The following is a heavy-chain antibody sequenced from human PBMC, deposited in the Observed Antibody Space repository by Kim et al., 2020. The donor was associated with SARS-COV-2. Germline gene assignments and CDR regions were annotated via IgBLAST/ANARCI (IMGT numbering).Heavy chain of an antibody. CDR1: GFTFTSSA. CDR3: AADISGNFWSGYSYFGWFDP. Sequence: SVKVSCKASGFTFTSSAIQWVRQARGQRLEWIGWIVVGSGNTNYAQKFQERVTITRDMSTSTAYMELSSLRSEDTAVYYCAADISGNFWSGYSYFGWFDPWGQGTLVTVSS. CDR2: IVVGSGNT. V-gene: IGHV1-58*02. D-gene: IGHD3-3*01. J-gene: IGHJ5*02.